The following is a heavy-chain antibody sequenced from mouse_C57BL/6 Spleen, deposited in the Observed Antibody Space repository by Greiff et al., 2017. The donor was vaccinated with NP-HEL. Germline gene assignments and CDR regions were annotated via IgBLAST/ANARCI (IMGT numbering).Heavy chain of an antibody. D-gene: IGHD1-1*01. CDR3: ARSTVVARYFDV. J-gene: IGHJ1*03. CDR1: GFTFTDYY. Sequence: EVQLVESGGGLVQPGGSLSLSCAASGFTFTDYYMSWVRQPPGKALEWLGFIRNKANGYTTEYSASVKGRFTISRDNSQSILYLQMNALRAEDSATYYCARSTVVARYFDVWGTGTTVTVSS. V-gene: IGHV7-3*01. CDR2: IRNKANGYTT.